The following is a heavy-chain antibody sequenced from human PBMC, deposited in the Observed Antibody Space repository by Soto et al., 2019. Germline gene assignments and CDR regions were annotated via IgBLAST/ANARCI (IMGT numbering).Heavy chain of an antibody. CDR3: ARVVYSSSKRFLARWFDP. Sequence: PSETLSLTCTVSGGSISSDDYYWSWIRQPPGKGLECIGYIYYSGSTYYNPSLKSRVTISVDTSKNQFSLKLSSVTAADTAVYYCARVVYSSSKRFLARWFDPWGQGTLVTVSS. CDR2: IYYSGST. D-gene: IGHD6-6*01. J-gene: IGHJ5*02. CDR1: GGSISSDDYY. V-gene: IGHV4-30-4*01.